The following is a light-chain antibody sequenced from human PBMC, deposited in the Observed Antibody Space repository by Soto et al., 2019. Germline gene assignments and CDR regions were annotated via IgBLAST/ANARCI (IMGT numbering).Light chain of an antibody. J-gene: IGKJ1*01. CDR3: RQYYNWPPWT. Sequence: IIMPPPPPQLSVSPAPTATLSGRVGRRGATTLAWYQQKPGEAARLLIFGAATRATGMPARLSGSGSGTEFTLPISSLQSEDVAVYYCRQYYNWPPWTFGQGTKVDIK. V-gene: IGKV3-15*01. CDR2: GAA. CDR1: RRGATT.